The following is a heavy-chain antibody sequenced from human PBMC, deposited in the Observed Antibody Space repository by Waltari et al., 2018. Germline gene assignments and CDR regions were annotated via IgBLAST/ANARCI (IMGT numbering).Heavy chain of an antibody. J-gene: IGHJ6*03. V-gene: IGHV4-34*01. CDR3: ARGRLGAGAVYMDV. D-gene: IGHD3-16*01. CDR1: GGSFSGYY. Sequence: QVQLQQWGAGLLKPSETLSLTCAVYGGSFSGYYWRWIRQPPGKGLEWIGEINHSGSTNYNPSLKSRVTISVDTSKNQFSLKLSSVTAADTAVYYCARGRLGAGAVYMDVWGKGTTVTVSS. CDR2: INHSGST.